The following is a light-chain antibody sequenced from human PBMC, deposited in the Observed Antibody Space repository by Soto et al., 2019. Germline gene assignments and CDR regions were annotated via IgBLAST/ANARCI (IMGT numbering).Light chain of an antibody. CDR3: AAWDDSLNGVV. V-gene: IGLV1-44*01. Sequence: QSVLTQPPSASGTPGQRVTISCSGSSSNIGSNSVNWYQQLPGTAPKLLMYSSNQRPSGVPDRFSGSKSGTSASLAISGLQSADEADYYCAAWDDSLNGVVFGGGTKVTVL. CDR2: SSN. CDR1: SSNIGSNS. J-gene: IGLJ2*01.